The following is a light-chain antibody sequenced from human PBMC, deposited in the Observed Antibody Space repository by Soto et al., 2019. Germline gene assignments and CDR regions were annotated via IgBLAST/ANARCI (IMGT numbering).Light chain of an antibody. J-gene: IGKJ4*01. CDR2: GAS. V-gene: IGKV3-20*01. Sequence: EISLTQAPGTVSVYTLIIPTLSFRSSQSVSSSYLAWYQQKPGQAPRLLIYGASSRATGIPDRFSGSGSGTDFTLTISSLEPEDFAVYYCQQYGLQPLSFGGVGKVDIK. CDR3: QQYGLQPLS. CDR1: QSVSSSY.